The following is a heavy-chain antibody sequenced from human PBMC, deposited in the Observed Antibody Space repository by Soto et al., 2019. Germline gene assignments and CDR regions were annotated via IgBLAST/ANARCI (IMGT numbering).Heavy chain of an antibody. CDR3: ARDHPHSYGVYYFDY. V-gene: IGHV4-59*01. Sequence: SETLSLTCTVSGGSIINYYWNWIRQSPGKGLEWIGYIYSSGSTHYNPSLQNRVTISIDTSKNQVSLKVNSVTAADTAVYYCARDHPHSYGVYYFDYWGQGTPVTVS. CDR2: IYSSGST. J-gene: IGHJ4*02. CDR1: GGSIINYY. D-gene: IGHD5-18*01.